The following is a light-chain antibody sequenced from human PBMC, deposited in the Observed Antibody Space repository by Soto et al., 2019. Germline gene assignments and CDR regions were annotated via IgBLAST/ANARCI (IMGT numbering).Light chain of an antibody. CDR3: AAWDDSLNGYV. CDR2: SNN. V-gene: IGLV1-44*01. J-gene: IGLJ1*01. CDR1: SSNIGSNT. Sequence: QLVLTQPPSASGTPGQRVTISCSGSSSNIGSNTVNWYQQLPGTAPKLLIYSNNQRPPGVPDRFSGSKSGTSASLAISGLQSEDEADYYCAAWDDSLNGYVFGTGTKLTVL.